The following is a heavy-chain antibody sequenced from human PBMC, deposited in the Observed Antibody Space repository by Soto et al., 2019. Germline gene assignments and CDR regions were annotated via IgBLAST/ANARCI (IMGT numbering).Heavy chain of an antibody. Sequence: GGSLRLSCTGSGFDFGDYYMSWIRQAPGKGLEWVSYIDSGDGTTYYTDSVKGRFTISRDNAKKTVYLQMSSLRVEDTALYYCVRPYYSSSWFPFDRWGQGTLVTVSS. D-gene: IGHD6-13*01. V-gene: IGHV3-11*01. CDR2: IDSGDGTT. CDR1: GFDFGDYY. J-gene: IGHJ4*02. CDR3: VRPYYSSSWFPFDR.